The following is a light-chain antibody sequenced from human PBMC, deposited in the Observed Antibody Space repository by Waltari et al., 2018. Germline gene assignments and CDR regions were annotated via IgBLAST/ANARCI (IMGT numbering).Light chain of an antibody. CDR2: QDS. CDR3: QAWDSSTAV. Sequence: SYELTQPPSVSVSPGQTASITCSGANLGDKYACWYQQKQGQSPVLVPYQDSKRPSGIPGRFSGSNAGNTATLTISGTQAMDEADYYCQAWDSSTAVFGGGTKLTVL. J-gene: IGLJ2*01. V-gene: IGLV3-1*01. CDR1: NLGDKY.